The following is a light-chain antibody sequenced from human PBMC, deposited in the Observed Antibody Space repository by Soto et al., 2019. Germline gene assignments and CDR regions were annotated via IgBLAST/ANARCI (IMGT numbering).Light chain of an antibody. V-gene: IGKV3-11*01. Sequence: EFVLTQSPGTLSLSPGERATLSCRAIQSLANSFIAWYQQKPGQAPRLLIYDASNRATGIPARFSGSGSGTDFTLTISSLEPEDFAVYYCQQRSNWPPITFGQGTRLEIK. J-gene: IGKJ5*01. CDR1: QSLANSF. CDR3: QQRSNWPPIT. CDR2: DAS.